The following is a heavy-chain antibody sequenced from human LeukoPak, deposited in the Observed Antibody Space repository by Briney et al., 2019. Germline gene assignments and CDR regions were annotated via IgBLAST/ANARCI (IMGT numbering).Heavy chain of an antibody. J-gene: IGHJ4*02. Sequence: PGGSLRLSCAASGFTFDDYAMHWVRQAPGKGLEWVSGISYNSAHIGYADSVTGRFIISRDNAKNSLYLQMNSLRPEDTAFYYCAKSVSHNIIVVISLDYWGQGSLVTVSS. CDR2: ISYNSAHI. V-gene: IGHV3-9*01. CDR1: GFTFDDYA. CDR3: AKSVSHNIIVVISLDY. D-gene: IGHD3-22*01.